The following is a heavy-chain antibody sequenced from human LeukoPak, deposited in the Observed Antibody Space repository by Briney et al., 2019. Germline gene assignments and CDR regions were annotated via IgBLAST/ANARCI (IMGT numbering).Heavy chain of an antibody. CDR3: VTTQTFDY. CDR2: ISNDGNIK. Sequence: PGGSLRLSCAASGFTFRSFGMHWVRQAPGKGLEWVAVISNDGNIKYYADSVKGRFTISRDNSYDTLYLQMNSLRAEDTAVYYCVTTQTFDYWGQGTLVTVSS. V-gene: IGHV3-30*03. CDR1: GFTFRSFG. J-gene: IGHJ4*02.